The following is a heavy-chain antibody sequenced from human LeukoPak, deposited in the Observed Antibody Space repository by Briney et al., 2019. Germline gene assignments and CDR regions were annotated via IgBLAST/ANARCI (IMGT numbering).Heavy chain of an antibody. Sequence: SETLSLTCTVSGDSISSFYWGRIRQPPGKGLEWIGQIFYSGSTKYNPSLESRLTISIDTSKNQFFLQLSSVTAADTAVYYCARAPGARPFDIWGQGTMVTVSS. J-gene: IGHJ3*02. D-gene: IGHD6-6*01. CDR2: IFYSGST. CDR1: GDSISSFY. CDR3: ARAPGARPFDI. V-gene: IGHV4-59*01.